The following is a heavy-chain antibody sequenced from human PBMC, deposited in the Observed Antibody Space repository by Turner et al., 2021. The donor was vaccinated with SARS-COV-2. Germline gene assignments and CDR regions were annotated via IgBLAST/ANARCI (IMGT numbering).Heavy chain of an antibody. D-gene: IGHD3-3*01. J-gene: IGHJ6*02. CDR1: GYTFTTYG. V-gene: IGHV1-18*04. CDR2: ISANNGNT. Sequence: QVQLVQSGAELKKHGASVKVYCRSSGYTFTTYGISWVRKAPGQGLEWMGWISANNGNTNYAQKLQGRVTMTTDTSTSTAYMELRSLRSDDTAVYYCARDRHPYYDFWSGYANRQAPDVWGQATTVTVSS. CDR3: ARDRHPYYDFWSGYANRQAPDV.